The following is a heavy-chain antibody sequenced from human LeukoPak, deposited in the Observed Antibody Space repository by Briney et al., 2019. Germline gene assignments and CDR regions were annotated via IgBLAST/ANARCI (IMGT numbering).Heavy chain of an antibody. J-gene: IGHJ4*02. D-gene: IGHD5-24*01. CDR2: ISSTGGST. CDR3: VKRWDGYSSDY. V-gene: IGHV3-64D*09. Sequence: GGSLRLSCSASGFTFSGYGMHWVRQAPGKGLEYVSAISSTGGSTYYTDSVKGRFTISRDNSKNTLYLQMSGLRGDDTAVYYCVKRWDGYSSDYLGQGTLVTVSS. CDR1: GFTFSGYG.